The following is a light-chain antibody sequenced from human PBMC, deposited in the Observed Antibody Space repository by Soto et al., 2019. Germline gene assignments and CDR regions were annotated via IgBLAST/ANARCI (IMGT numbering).Light chain of an antibody. V-gene: IGKV3-20*01. J-gene: IGKJ1*01. CDR2: GAS. CDR1: QSISNNF. Sequence: EIVLTQSPGTLSLSPGESAALSCRASQSISNNFLAWYQRKPGQAPRLLIYGASYRATDIPYRFSGSGSGTDFTLTITRLEPDDFAVYYCQQYGGSPPTFGQGTTVE. CDR3: QQYGGSPPT.